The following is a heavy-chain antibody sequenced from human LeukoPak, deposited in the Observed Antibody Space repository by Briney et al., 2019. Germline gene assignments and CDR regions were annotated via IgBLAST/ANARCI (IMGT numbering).Heavy chain of an antibody. CDR3: AKGGRDIAAAVS. J-gene: IGHJ4*02. D-gene: IGHD6-13*01. V-gene: IGHV3-30*18. CDR1: GFTFSSYG. Sequence: GSLRLSCAASGFTFSSYGMHWVRQAPGKGLEWVAVISYDGSNKYYADSVKGRFTISRDNSKNTLYLQMNSLRAEDTAVYYCAKGGRDIAAAVSWGQGTLVTVSS. CDR2: ISYDGSNK.